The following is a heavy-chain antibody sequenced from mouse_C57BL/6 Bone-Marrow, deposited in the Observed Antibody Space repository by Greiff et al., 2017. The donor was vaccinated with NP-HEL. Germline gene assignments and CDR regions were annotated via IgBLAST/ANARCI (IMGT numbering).Heavy chain of an antibody. V-gene: IGHV5-12*01. CDR3: ARHDYEGYYRAWFAY. CDR2: ISNGGGST. J-gene: IGHJ3*01. CDR1: GFTFSDYY. D-gene: IGHD2-3*01. Sequence: EVHLVESGGGLVQPGGSLKLSCAASGFTFSDYYMYWVRQTPEKRLEWVAYISNGGGSTYYPDTVKGRFTISRDNAKNTLYLQMSRLKSEDTAMYYCARHDYEGYYRAWFAYWGQGTLVTVSA.